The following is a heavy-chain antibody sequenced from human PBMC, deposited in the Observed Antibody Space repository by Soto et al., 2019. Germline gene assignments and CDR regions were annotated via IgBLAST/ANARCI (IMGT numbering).Heavy chain of an antibody. CDR1: GYSFTSYW. D-gene: IGHD3-10*01. CDR3: ARLSGYYGSGTGRYYYYGRDV. V-gene: IGHV5-51*01. J-gene: IGHJ6*02. Sequence: PGESLKISCKGSGYSFTSYWIGWVRQMPGKGLEWMGIIYPGDSDTRYSPSFQGQVTVSADKSISTAYLQWSSLKASDTAMYYCARLSGYYGSGTGRYYYYGRDVWGQGTTVTVSS. CDR2: IYPGDSDT.